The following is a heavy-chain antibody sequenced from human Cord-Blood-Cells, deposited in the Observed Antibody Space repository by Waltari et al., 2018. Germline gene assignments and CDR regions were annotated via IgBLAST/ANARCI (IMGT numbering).Heavy chain of an antibody. Sequence: QLQLQESGPGLVTPSETLSLTCTVSGVSLSSSSYYWGWTRQPPGKGLEWIGSIYYSGSTYYNPSLKSRVTISVDTSKNQFSLKLSSVTAADTAVYYCARLSMVRGVIDYWGQGTLVTVSS. CDR2: IYYSGST. CDR3: ARLSMVRGVIDY. J-gene: IGHJ4*02. CDR1: GVSLSSSSYY. V-gene: IGHV4-39*01. D-gene: IGHD3-10*01.